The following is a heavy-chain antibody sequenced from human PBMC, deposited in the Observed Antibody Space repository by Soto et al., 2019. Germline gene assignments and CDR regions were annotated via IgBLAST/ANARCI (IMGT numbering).Heavy chain of an antibody. D-gene: IGHD3-22*01. Sequence: EVQLVESGGGLVQPGGSLRLSCLASEFTFNTYWMNWVRQAPGRGLEWVANIKDDGREKNYVDSVKGRFTISRDNAKNSLYLQMNSLRGEDTAVYFCARDWGTPGRGSAVGYSYHYGMDVWGQGTTVTVSS. V-gene: IGHV3-7*05. CDR3: ARDWGTPGRGSAVGYSYHYGMDV. CDR1: EFTFNTYW. CDR2: IKDDGREK. J-gene: IGHJ6*02.